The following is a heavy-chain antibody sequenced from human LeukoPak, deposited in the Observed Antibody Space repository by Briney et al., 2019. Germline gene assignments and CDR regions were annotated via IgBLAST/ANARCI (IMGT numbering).Heavy chain of an antibody. J-gene: IGHJ4*02. CDR3: ARSLYNNDGFDY. D-gene: IGHD3-10*01. V-gene: IGHV1-2*02. CDR1: GYTFTGYY. Sequence: VASVKVSCKASGYTFTGYYMHWVRQAPGQGLEWMGWINPNSGGTNYAQKFQGRVTMTRDTSISTAYMELSSLRSEDTAVYYCARSLYNNDGFDYWGQGTLVTVSS. CDR2: INPNSGGT.